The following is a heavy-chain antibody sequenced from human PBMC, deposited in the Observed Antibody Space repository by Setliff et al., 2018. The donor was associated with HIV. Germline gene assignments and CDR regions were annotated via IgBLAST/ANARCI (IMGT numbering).Heavy chain of an antibody. D-gene: IGHD6-13*01. V-gene: IGHV3-7*01. Sequence: PGGSLRLSCAASGFMFGVDWMSWVRQTPGKGLEWVASVTPDGGDKYYANSMRGRFTISRDNGKNAVYLQMNRLRVEDTAVYYCTKTMYSSRWSGFDYWGQGTPVTVSS. J-gene: IGHJ4*02. CDR3: TKTMYSSRWSGFDY. CDR1: GFMFGVDW. CDR2: VTPDGGDK.